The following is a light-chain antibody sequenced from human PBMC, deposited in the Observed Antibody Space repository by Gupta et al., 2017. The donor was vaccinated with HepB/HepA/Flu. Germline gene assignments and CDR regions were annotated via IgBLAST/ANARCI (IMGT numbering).Light chain of an antibody. Sequence: QSVLTQPPSASGTPGQRVTISWSGSGSNIGTNAVNWYQQLPGTAPKLLIYSNTQRPSGVPDRLSGSKSGTSASLAISGLQSEDEADYYCAAWDDSLNGVLFGGGTKLTVL. CDR2: SNT. CDR3: AAWDDSLNGVL. V-gene: IGLV1-44*01. J-gene: IGLJ2*01. CDR1: GSNIGTNA.